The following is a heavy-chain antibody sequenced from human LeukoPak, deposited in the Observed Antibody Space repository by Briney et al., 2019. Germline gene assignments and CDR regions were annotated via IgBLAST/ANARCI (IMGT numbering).Heavy chain of an antibody. CDR3: ARTRYYYNSRSYGAPYYFDY. Sequence: PSETLSLTCTVSGYSISSDYYWGWIRQPPGKGLEWIGSIYHSGSTYYNPSLKRRVTISVDTSKNQFSLKLSSVTAADTAVYYCARTRYYYNSRSYGAPYYFDYWGQGTLVTVSS. CDR1: GYSISSDYY. V-gene: IGHV4-38-2*02. CDR2: IYHSGST. D-gene: IGHD3-10*01. J-gene: IGHJ4*02.